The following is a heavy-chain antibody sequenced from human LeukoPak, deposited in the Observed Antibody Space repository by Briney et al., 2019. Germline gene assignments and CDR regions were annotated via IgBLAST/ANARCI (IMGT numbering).Heavy chain of an antibody. CDR2: INAGNGNT. D-gene: IGHD3-3*01. Sequence: GASVKVSCKASGYTFTSYAMHWVRQAPGQRLEWMGWINAGNGNTKYSQKFQGRVTITRDTSASTAYMELSSLRSEDTAVYYCARGRFLEPTLLYYYYGMDVWGQGTTVTVSS. CDR1: GYTFTSYA. CDR3: ARGRFLEPTLLYYYYGMDV. V-gene: IGHV1-3*01. J-gene: IGHJ6*02.